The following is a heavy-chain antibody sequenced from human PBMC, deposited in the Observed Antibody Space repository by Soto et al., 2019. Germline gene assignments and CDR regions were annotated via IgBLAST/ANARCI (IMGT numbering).Heavy chain of an antibody. D-gene: IGHD1-26*01. CDR3: ARASGSYSTPFDY. Sequence: GASVKVSCKASGYTFTSHAMHWVRQAPGQRLEWMGWINAGNGNTKYSQKFQGRVTITRDTSASTAYMEPSSLRSEDTAVYYCARASGSYSTPFDYWGQGTLVTVSS. CDR2: INAGNGNT. V-gene: IGHV1-3*01. CDR1: GYTFTSHA. J-gene: IGHJ4*02.